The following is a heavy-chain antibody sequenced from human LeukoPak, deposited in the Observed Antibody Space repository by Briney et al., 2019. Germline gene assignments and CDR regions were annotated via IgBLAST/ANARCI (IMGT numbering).Heavy chain of an antibody. J-gene: IGHJ6*02. CDR3: ARDVEYSYYYYYGMDV. CDR2: INPNSGGT. D-gene: IGHD6-6*01. Sequence: ASVKVSCKASGYTFTGYYMHWVRQAPGQGLEWMGWINPNSGGTNYAQKFQGRVTMTRDTSISTAYMELSRLRSDDTAVYYCARDVEYSYYYYYGMDVWGQGTTVTVSS. CDR1: GYTFTGYY. V-gene: IGHV1-2*02.